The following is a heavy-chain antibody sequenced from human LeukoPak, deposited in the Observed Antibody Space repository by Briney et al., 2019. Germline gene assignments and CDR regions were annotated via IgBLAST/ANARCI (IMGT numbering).Heavy chain of an antibody. CDR3: ARDTDSSGFVDWFDP. CDR1: GFTFSSYS. Sequence: GGSLRLSCAASGFTFSSYSMNWVRQAPGKGLEWVSSISSSSSYIYYADSVKGRFTISRDNAKNSLYLQMNSLRAEDTAVYYCARDTDSSGFVDWFDPWGQGTLVTASS. J-gene: IGHJ5*02. D-gene: IGHD3-22*01. V-gene: IGHV3-21*04. CDR2: ISSSSSYI.